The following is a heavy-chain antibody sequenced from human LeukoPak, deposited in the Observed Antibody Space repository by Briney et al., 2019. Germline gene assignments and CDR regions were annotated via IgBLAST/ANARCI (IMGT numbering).Heavy chain of an antibody. CDR3: AREAIVGATDFDY. V-gene: IGHV3-7*01. Sequence: PGGSLRLSCAASGFTFSSYWMCWVRQAPGKGLEWVANIKQDGSEKYYVDSVKGRFTISRDNAKNSLYLQMNSLRAEDTAVYYCAREAIVGATDFDYWGQGTLVTVSS. J-gene: IGHJ4*02. CDR2: IKQDGSEK. CDR1: GFTFSSYW. D-gene: IGHD1-26*01.